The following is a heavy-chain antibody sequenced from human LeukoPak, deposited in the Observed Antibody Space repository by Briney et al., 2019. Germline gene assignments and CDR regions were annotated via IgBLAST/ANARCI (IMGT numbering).Heavy chain of an antibody. D-gene: IGHD3-10*01. CDR3: AKSYYGSGSYGHRTFDY. CDR1: GFTFNNYA. Sequence: GGSLRLSCAASGFTFNNYAMSWVRQAPGKGLEWVSAISSNGGSTYYADSVKGRFTISRDNSKNTLFLQMNSLRAEDTAVYYCAKSYYGSGSYGHRTFDYWGQGTLVTVSS. V-gene: IGHV3-23*01. CDR2: ISSNGGST. J-gene: IGHJ4*02.